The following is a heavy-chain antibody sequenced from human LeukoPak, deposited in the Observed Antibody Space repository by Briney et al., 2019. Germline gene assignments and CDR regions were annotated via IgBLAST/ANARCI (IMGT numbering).Heavy chain of an antibody. CDR3: TTRGIAVSGLGY. CDR1: GFIFNTAW. CDR2: IKSKTDDGTA. Sequence: GGSLTLSCAASGFIFNTAWMNWVRQTPGKGLEWLGRIKSKTDDGTAEYAAHVKGRFIISRDDSKNMLSLEMRSLRTEDTGVYYCTTRGIAVSGLGYWGRGTLVVVSP. D-gene: IGHD6-19*01. J-gene: IGHJ4*02. V-gene: IGHV3-15*01.